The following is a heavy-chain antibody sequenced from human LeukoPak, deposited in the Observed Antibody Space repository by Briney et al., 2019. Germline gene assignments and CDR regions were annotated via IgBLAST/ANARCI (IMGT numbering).Heavy chain of an antibody. Sequence: GGSLRLSCEASGFTFDDYGMSWVRQSPGKGLEWVSAITNWNGGSTGYADSARGRFTISRDNAKNSLYLQMNSLRAEDTALYYCARCSRSSTDCYSAFDIWGQGTMVTVSS. CDR2: ITNWNGGST. J-gene: IGHJ3*02. CDR3: ARCSRSSTDCYSAFDI. CDR1: GFTFDDYG. D-gene: IGHD2-2*02. V-gene: IGHV3-20*04.